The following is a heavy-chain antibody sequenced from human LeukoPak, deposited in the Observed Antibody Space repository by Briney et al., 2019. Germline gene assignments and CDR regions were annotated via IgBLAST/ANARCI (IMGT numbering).Heavy chain of an antibody. CDR1: GFTVSSNY. CDR3: ARGTMVRGKWFYGMDV. J-gene: IGHJ6*02. V-gene: IGHV3-66*01. D-gene: IGHD3-10*01. Sequence: GALRLSCAASGFTVSSNYMSWVRQAPGKGLEWVSVIYSGGSTYYADSVKGRFTISRDNSKNTLYLQMNSLRAEDTAVYYCARGTMVRGKWFYGMDVWGQGTTVTVSS. CDR2: IYSGGST.